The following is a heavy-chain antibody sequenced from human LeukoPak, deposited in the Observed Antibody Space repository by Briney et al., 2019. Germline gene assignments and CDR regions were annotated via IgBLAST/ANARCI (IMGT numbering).Heavy chain of an antibody. Sequence: ASVKVSCKASGYTFTSYYMHWVRQAPGQGLEWMGWINPNSGGTNYAQKFQGRVTMTRDTSISTAYMELSRLRSDDTAVYYCARDIITMIGTPPYYMDVWGKGTTVTVSS. V-gene: IGHV1-2*02. CDR2: INPNSGGT. D-gene: IGHD3-22*01. CDR1: GYTFTSYY. J-gene: IGHJ6*03. CDR3: ARDIITMIGTPPYYMDV.